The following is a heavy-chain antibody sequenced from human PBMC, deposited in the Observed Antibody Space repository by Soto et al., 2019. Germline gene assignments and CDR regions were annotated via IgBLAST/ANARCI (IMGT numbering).Heavy chain of an antibody. Sequence: PGESLKISCKGFGYSLANYWINWVRQMPGKGLEWMASTDPSDSYITYSPSFQGHVTISADKSISTAYLQWSSLKASDTAMYYCARLLTYGSGRDYYGLDVWGQGTTVTVSS. V-gene: IGHV5-10-1*01. D-gene: IGHD3-10*01. CDR3: ARLLTYGSGRDYYGLDV. CDR2: TDPSDSYI. CDR1: GYSLANYW. J-gene: IGHJ6*02.